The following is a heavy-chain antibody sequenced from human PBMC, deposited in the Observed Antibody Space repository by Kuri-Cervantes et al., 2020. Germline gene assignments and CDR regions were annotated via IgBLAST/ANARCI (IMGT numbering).Heavy chain of an antibody. CDR1: GLTFSSYS. Sequence: GGSLRLSCAASGLTFSSYSMNWVRQAPGKGLEWVSSISSSSSYIYYADSVKGRFTISRDNAKNSLYLQMNSLRAEDTAVYYCAREGQAGYYGSGSYNPPADYWGQGTLVTVSS. CDR2: ISSSSSYI. CDR3: AREGQAGYYGSGSYNPPADY. J-gene: IGHJ4*02. V-gene: IGHV3-21*01. D-gene: IGHD3-10*01.